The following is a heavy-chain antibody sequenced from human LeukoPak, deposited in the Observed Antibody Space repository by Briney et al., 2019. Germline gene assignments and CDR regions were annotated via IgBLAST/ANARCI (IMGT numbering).Heavy chain of an antibody. CDR3: ARARVAAYNWFDP. J-gene: IGHJ5*02. CDR2: INHNGNVN. D-gene: IGHD2-15*01. Sequence: GGSLRLSCAASGFTFSSYWMNWARQAPGKGLEWVASINHNGNVNYYVDSVKGRFTISRDNAKNSLYLQMSNLRAEDTAVYFCARARVAAYNWFDPWGQGTLVTVSS. CDR1: GFTFSSYW. V-gene: IGHV3-7*03.